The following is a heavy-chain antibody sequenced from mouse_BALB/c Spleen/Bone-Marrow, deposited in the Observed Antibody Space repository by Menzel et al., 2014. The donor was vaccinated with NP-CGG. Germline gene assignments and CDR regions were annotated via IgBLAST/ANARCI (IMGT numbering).Heavy chain of an antibody. Sequence: VQLQQSGPGLVAPSQSLSITCTVSGFSLSRYSVHWVRQPPGKGLEWLGVIWGGGTTDYNSALKSRLSITKDNSKSQVFLKMYTLQTQETAIYSCAPLAGNHSVMDSWGDGT. CDR2: IWGGGTT. CDR3: APLAGNHSVMDS. D-gene: IGHD2-1*01. J-gene: IGHJ4*01. CDR1: GFSLSRYS. V-gene: IGHV2-6-4*01.